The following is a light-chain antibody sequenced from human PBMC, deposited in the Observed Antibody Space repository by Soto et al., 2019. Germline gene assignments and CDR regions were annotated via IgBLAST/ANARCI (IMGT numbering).Light chain of an antibody. CDR3: QKYYSFPPA. V-gene: IGKV1-27*01. Sequence: DLQMTQSPSSLSASVGDRVTITCRASQDISDYLAWYQQKTGKVPKLLIYAESTLQSGVPYRFSGSGSGTDLTLTISRLQPEDVATYYCQKYYSFPPAFGPGTKVDIK. CDR2: AES. J-gene: IGKJ3*01. CDR1: QDISDY.